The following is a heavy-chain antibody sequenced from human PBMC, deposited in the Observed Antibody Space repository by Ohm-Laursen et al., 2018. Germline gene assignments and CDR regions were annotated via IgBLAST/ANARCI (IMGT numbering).Heavy chain of an antibody. J-gene: IGHJ6*02. D-gene: IGHD2-15*01. V-gene: IGHV4-4*07. Sequence: GTLSLTCTVSGGSISSYYWSWIRQPAGKGLEWIGRIYTSGSTNYNPSLKSRVTMSVDTSKNQFSLKLSSVTAADTAVYYCARVCSGGSCYTYGMDVWGQGTTVTVSS. CDR1: GGSISSYY. CDR2: IYTSGST. CDR3: ARVCSGGSCYTYGMDV.